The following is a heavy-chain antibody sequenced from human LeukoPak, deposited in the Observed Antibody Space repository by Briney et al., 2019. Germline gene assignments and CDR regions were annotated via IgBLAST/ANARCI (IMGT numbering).Heavy chain of an antibody. J-gene: IGHJ4*02. CDR3: ARDSSPAGGIHFDY. D-gene: IGHD3-16*01. CDR1: GFAFSDYS. CDR2: VSSSGRYT. Sequence: PGGSLRLSCAASGFAFSDYSINWVRQAPGKGLEWVSSVSSSGRYTYYADSVKGRFTLSKDNANNSLFMEMTSLRAEDTAVYCCARDSSPAGGIHFDYWGQGTLVTVSS. V-gene: IGHV3-21*01.